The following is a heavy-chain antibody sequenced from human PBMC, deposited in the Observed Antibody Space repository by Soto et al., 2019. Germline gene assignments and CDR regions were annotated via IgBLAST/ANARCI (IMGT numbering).Heavy chain of an antibody. CDR1: GFTFSSYW. CDR3: ARVAIGSYYFEY. D-gene: IGHD3-10*01. J-gene: IGHJ4*02. V-gene: IGHV3-74*01. CDR2: INPDGSTT. Sequence: EVQLVESGGGLVQPAGSLRLSCAASGFTFSSYWMHWVRQAPGKGLVWVSRINPDGSTTSYADSVKGRFTISRDSAKDTLYLPMNSLRAEDTAIYYCARVAIGSYYFEYWGQGTLVTVSS.